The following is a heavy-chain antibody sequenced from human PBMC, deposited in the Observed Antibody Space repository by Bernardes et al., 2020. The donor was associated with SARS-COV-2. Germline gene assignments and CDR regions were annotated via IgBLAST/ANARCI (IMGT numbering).Heavy chain of an antibody. D-gene: IGHD6-19*01. CDR2: FNPGGTTI. J-gene: IGHJ4*02. Sequence: ASVKVSCKASGYTFTHYYINWVRQAPGQGLEWMARFNPGGTTISSAQKFQGRLTTTRDTSTSTAYMELGSLSSEDTATYYCAREIYNSGWYALDYWGQGTLVTVSS. V-gene: IGHV1-46*01. CDR3: AREIYNSGWYALDY. CDR1: GYTFTHYY.